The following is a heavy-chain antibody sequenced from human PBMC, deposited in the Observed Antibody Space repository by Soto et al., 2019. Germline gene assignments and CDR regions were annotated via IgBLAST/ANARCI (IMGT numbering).Heavy chain of an antibody. CDR2: IKQDGTEK. CDR1: GLTFSRYW. V-gene: IGHV3-7*01. D-gene: IGHD5-18*01. CDR3: ARGDTPMITGMDSFDI. Sequence: GGSLRLSCAASGLTFSRYWMNWVRQAPGKGLEWVANIKQDGTEKNYVDSVKGRFTISRDNARNSLYLQMDSLRAEDTAVYFCARGDTPMITGMDSFDIWGQGTMVTVSS. J-gene: IGHJ3*02.